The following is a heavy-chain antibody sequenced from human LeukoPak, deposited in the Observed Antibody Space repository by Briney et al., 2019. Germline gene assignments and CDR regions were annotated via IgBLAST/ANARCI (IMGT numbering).Heavy chain of an antibody. V-gene: IGHV1-2*02. CDR1: GYTFTGYY. J-gene: IGHJ4*02. CDR2: INPNSGGT. D-gene: IGHD6-19*01. CDR3: ARDAYSSGGVGGYFDY. Sequence: ASVTVSCKASGYTFTGYYMHWVRQAPGQGLEWMGWINPNSGGTNYAQKFQGRVTMTRDTSISTAYMELSRLRSDDTAVYYCARDAYSSGGVGGYFDYWGQGTLVTVSS.